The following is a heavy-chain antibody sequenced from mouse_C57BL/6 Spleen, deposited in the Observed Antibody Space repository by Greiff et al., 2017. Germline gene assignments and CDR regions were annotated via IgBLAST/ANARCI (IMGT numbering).Heavy chain of an antibody. J-gene: IGHJ3*01. V-gene: IGHV5-6*01. CDR2: ISSGGSYT. Sequence: EVQGVESGGDLVKPGGSLKLSCAASGFTFSSYGMSWVRQTPDKRLEWVATISSGGSYTYYPDSVKGRFTISRDNAKNTLYLQMSSLKSEDTAMYYCARHEDDYSNQAWFAYWGQGTLVTVSA. D-gene: IGHD2-5*01. CDR1: GFTFSSYG. CDR3: ARHEDDYSNQAWFAY.